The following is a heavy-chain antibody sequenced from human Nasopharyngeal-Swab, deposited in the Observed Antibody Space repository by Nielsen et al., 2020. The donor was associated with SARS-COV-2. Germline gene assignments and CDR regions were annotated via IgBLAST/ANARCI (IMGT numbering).Heavy chain of an antibody. CDR2: ISSSSSTI. CDR1: GFTFSSYS. CDR3: ARDRATPSPGYCYYGMDV. J-gene: IGHJ6*02. Sequence: GESLKISCAASGFTFSSYSMNWVRQAPGKGLEWVSYISSSSSTIHYADSVKGRFTISRDNAKNSLYLQMNSLRAEDTAVYYCARDRATPSPGYCYYGMDVWGQGTTVTVSS. V-gene: IGHV3-48*04.